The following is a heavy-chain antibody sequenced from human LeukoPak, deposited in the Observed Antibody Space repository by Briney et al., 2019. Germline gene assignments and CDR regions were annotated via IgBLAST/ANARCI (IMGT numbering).Heavy chain of an antibody. Sequence: GASVKVSCKASGYTFTGYYMHWVRQAPGQGLEWMGWINPNSGGTNYAQKFQGWVTMTRDTSISTAYMELSRLRSDDTAVYYCARAGGGYSGYERIWGQGTLVTVSS. CDR3: ARAGGGYSGYERI. CDR1: GYTFTGYY. CDR2: INPNSGGT. J-gene: IGHJ4*02. V-gene: IGHV1-2*04. D-gene: IGHD5-12*01.